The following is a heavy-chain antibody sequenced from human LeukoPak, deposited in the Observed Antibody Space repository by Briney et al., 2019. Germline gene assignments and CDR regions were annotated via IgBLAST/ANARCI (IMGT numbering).Heavy chain of an antibody. Sequence: ASVKVSCKASGCTFPSYFMHWVRQAPGQGLEWMGIINPTGGSTTYAQKFQGRVTITRDTSASTAYMELSSLRSEDTAVYYCAREPTTYYYDSSGYRDWGQGTLVTVSS. V-gene: IGHV1-46*01. CDR1: GCTFPSYF. CDR3: AREPTTYYYDSSGYRD. D-gene: IGHD3-22*01. CDR2: INPTGGST. J-gene: IGHJ4*02.